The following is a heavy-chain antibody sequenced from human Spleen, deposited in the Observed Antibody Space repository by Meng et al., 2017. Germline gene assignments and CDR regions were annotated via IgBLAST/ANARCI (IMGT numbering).Heavy chain of an antibody. CDR2: FDPEDGET. Sequence: ASVKVSCKVSGYTLTELSMHWVRQAPGKGLEWMGGFDPEDGETIYAQKVQGRVTMTKDTSTDTAYMELSSLRSEDTAVYYCATPPIHGGGYDYYYGMDVWGQGTTVTVSS. V-gene: IGHV1-24*01. J-gene: IGHJ6*02. D-gene: IGHD3-16*01. CDR1: GYTLTELS. CDR3: ATPPIHGGGYDYYYGMDV.